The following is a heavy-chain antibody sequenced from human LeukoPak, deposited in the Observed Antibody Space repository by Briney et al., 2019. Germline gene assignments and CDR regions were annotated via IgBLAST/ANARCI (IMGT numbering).Heavy chain of an antibody. CDR2: IYYSGST. Sequence: SETLSLTCTVSGGSISSHYWSWIRQPPGKGLEWIGYIYYSGSTNYNPSLKSRVAISVDTSKNQFSLKLSSVTAADTAVYYRARVDTAMVTEYYMDVWGKGTTVTVSS. CDR3: ARVDTAMVTEYYMDV. J-gene: IGHJ6*03. D-gene: IGHD5-18*01. CDR1: GGSISSHY. V-gene: IGHV4-59*11.